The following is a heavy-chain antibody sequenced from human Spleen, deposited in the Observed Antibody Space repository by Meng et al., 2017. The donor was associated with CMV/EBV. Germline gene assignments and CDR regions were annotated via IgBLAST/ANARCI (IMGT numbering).Heavy chain of an antibody. CDR3: AKDDSPYFDFRSGYSTPPDY. J-gene: IGHJ4*02. Sequence: GESLKISCAASGFSFSSYGMQWVRQAPGKGLEWVAFIRYDGSNKYYVDSVKGRFTISRDNSKNMLYLQMNSLRVADTAVYYFAKDDSPYFDFRSGYSTPPDYWGPGTLVTVSS. V-gene: IGHV3-30*02. CDR1: GFSFSSYG. D-gene: IGHD3-3*01. CDR2: IRYDGSNK.